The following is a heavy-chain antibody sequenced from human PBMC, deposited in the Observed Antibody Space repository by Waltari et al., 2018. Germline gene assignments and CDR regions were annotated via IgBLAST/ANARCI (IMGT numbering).Heavy chain of an antibody. CDR3: ARARKSFWFDS. J-gene: IGHJ5*01. Sequence: QVLLVQSGAEVMKPGASVKVSCKASGYTFTNYDIYWVRQAAGQGLEWMGWMNPNSGDTHYAQKFQGRVTFTRDTPTSRAFIEMSNLRSDDTAVYYCARARKSFWFDSWGQGTLVAVSS. CDR1: GYTFTNYD. V-gene: IGHV1-8*01. CDR2: MNPNSGDT.